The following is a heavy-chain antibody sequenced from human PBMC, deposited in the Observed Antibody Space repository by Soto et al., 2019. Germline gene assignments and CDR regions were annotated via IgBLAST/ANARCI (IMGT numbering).Heavy chain of an antibody. V-gene: IGHV3-48*03. CDR1: GFTFSRYD. J-gene: IGHJ4*02. D-gene: IGHD6-19*01. Sequence: SGFTFSRYDMNWVRQAPGKGLEWVAYISSSGSAIYYADSVKGRFAISRDNAETSLYLQMNRLRDEDTSVYYCARDVGSGWFDYWGQGTQVTVSS. CDR2: ISSSGSAI. CDR3: ARDVGSGWFDY.